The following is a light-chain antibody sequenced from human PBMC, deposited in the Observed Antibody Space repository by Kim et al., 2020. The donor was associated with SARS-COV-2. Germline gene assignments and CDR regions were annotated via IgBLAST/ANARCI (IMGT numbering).Light chain of an antibody. J-gene: IGKJ3*01. CDR3: QQYGSSPFT. CDR1: QSGGRSY. CDR2: GGS. V-gene: IGKV3-20*01. Sequence: SAGESTPHCGRASQSGGRSYGGWCQKKTGRAPRLLIHGGSRRATGSPDRFSGSGSGTDFTLTISRLEPEDFAVYYCQQYGSSPFTFGPGTKVDIK.